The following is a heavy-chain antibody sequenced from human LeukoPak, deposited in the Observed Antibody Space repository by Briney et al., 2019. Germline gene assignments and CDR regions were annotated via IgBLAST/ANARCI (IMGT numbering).Heavy chain of an antibody. J-gene: IGHJ5*02. V-gene: IGHV3-23*01. CDR2: ISGGGDST. CDR3: AKDPDDYYGSGSHPSFDP. Sequence: GGSLRLSCAASGFTFSIFAMTWVRQAPGRGLEWVSAISGGGDSTYYADSVKGRFTISRDNSKNTLSLQMNSLRAEDTAVYYCAKDPDDYYGSGSHPSFDPWGQGTLVTVSS. CDR1: GFTFSIFA. D-gene: IGHD3-10*01.